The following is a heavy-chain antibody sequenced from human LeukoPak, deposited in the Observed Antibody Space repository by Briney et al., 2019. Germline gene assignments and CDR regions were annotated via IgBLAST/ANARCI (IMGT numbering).Heavy chain of an antibody. D-gene: IGHD3-22*01. J-gene: IGHJ4*02. CDR3: ARGGYYDSSGYQGIDY. CDR1: GGSISSGGYS. CDR2: IYHSGST. V-gene: IGHV4-30-2*01. Sequence: PSETLSLTCAVSGGSISSGGYSWSWIRQPPGKGLEWIGYIYHSGSTYYNPSLKGRVTISVDRSKNQFSLKLSSVTAADTAVYYCARGGYYDSSGYQGIDYWGQGTLVTVSS.